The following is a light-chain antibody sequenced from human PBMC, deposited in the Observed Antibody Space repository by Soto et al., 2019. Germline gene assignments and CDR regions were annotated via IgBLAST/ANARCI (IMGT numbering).Light chain of an antibody. CDR1: SSDVGRFNL. J-gene: IGLJ3*02. Sequence: QSVLTQPASVSGSPGQSITISCTGTSSDVGRFNLVSWYQQYPGRAPKLLIYADSNRPSGAPDRFSASKSGTSASLAITGLQAEDEADYYCQSYDNTLGGLGWVFGGGTQLTVL. CDR3: QSYDNTLGGLGWV. CDR2: ADS. V-gene: IGLV2-14*02.